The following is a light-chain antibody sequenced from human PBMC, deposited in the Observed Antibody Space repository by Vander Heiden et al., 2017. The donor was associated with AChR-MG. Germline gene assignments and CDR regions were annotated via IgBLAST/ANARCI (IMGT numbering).Light chain of an antibody. CDR2: EDI. CDR1: TVPRKY. Sequence: SYELTQPRSVSVSPGQTARISCSGGTVPRKYAYWYQQKSGQAPVLVIFEDIKRLSGVAERFSSSSSGRMTTLTISGTQVEDEADYYCYSTDSSGNHSGVFGGGTKLTVL. J-gene: IGLJ3*02. V-gene: IGLV3-10*01. CDR3: YSTDSSGNHSGV.